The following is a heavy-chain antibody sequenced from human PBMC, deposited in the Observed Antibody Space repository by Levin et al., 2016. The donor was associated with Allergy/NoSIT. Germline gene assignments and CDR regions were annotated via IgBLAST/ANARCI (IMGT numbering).Heavy chain of an antibody. J-gene: IGHJ4*02. D-gene: IGHD5-24*01. CDR2: INPNTGGT. Sequence: ASVKVSCKASGYTFTGYYIHWVRQAPGQGLEWMGWINPNTGGTNSAQKFQGRVTMSRDTSISTAYMELSSLTSDDTAVYYCARDRHVTAEIFDYWGQGTLITVSS. CDR3: ARDRHVTAEIFDY. CDR1: GYTFTGYY. V-gene: IGHV1-2*02.